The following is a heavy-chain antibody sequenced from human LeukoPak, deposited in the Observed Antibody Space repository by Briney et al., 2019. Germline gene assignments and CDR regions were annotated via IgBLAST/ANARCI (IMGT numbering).Heavy chain of an antibody. J-gene: IGHJ3*02. V-gene: IGHV4-59*01. CDR1: GGSISSYY. CDR2: IYYSGST. CDR3: ARDRRFIQVTRSGPRAFDI. Sequence: LETLSLTCTVSGGSISSYYWSWIRQPPGKGLEWIGYIYYSGSTNYNPSLKSRVTISVDTSKNQFSLKLSSVTAADTAVYYCARDRRFIQVTRSGPRAFDIWGQGTMVTVSS. D-gene: IGHD4-11*01.